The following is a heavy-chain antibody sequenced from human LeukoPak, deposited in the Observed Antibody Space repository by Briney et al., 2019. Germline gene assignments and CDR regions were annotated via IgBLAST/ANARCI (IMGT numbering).Heavy chain of an antibody. CDR3: SSWGSTPGVSSDDY. V-gene: IGHV3-15*01. Sequence: KPGGSLRLSCAASEFTINDAWMSWVRQAPGKGLEWVGRIKSKTDGGTTEYAAPVKGRFTISRDDSKNTLYLQMNSLKTEDTAMYYCSSWGSTPGVSSDDYWGQRTLVTVSS. CDR1: EFTINDAW. D-gene: IGHD6-6*01. J-gene: IGHJ4*02. CDR2: IKSKTDGGTT.